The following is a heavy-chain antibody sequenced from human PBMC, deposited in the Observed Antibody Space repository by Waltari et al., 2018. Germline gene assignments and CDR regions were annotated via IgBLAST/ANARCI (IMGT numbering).Heavy chain of an antibody. CDR3: ARELDGGSWDYYFDY. V-gene: IGHV3-30-3*01. Sequence: QVQLVESGGGVVQPGRSLRLSCAASGFTFSSYAMHWVRQAPGKGLEWVAVISYDGSNKYYADSVKGRFTISRDNSKNTLYLQMNSLRAEDTAVYYCARELDGGSWDYYFDYWGQGTLVTVSS. J-gene: IGHJ4*02. D-gene: IGHD6-13*01. CDR2: ISYDGSNK. CDR1: GFTFSSYA.